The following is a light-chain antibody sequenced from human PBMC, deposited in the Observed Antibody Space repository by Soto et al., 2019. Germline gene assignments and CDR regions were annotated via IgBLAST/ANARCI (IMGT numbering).Light chain of an antibody. V-gene: IGLV2-14*03. CDR3: HSYTSSNTYV. CDR1: SSDVGAYNY. Sequence: QSVLTQPASVSGSPGQSITISCTGTSSDVGAYNYVSWFQQHPGKAPKLMIFDVSSRPSGVSDRFSGSKSGNTASLTISGLQAEDEADYYCHSYTSSNTYVFGTGTKVTVL. J-gene: IGLJ1*01. CDR2: DVS.